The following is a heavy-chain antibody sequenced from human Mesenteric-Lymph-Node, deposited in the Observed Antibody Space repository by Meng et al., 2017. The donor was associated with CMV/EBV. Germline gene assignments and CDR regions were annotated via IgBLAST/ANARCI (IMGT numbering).Heavy chain of an antibody. V-gene: IGHV1-3*01. J-gene: IGHJ1*01. D-gene: IGHD3-9*01. Sequence: FSSYAMHWVRQAPGQRLEWMGWINAGNGNTRYSQKFQGRVTITRDTSASTAYMEVTSLRSEDTAVYYCARDYDILTGYYTSGGAYFQHWGQGTLVTVSS. CDR3: ARDYDILTGYYTSGGAYFQH. CDR1: FSSYA. CDR2: INAGNGNT.